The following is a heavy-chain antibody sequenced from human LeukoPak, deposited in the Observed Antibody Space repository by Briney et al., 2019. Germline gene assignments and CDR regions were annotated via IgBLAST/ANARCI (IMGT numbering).Heavy chain of an antibody. Sequence: SQTLSLTCTVSDGSISSAGYYWTWIRQPPGTGLEWIGYIYHDGTTYYNPSLKSRVTISVDRSKNQFSLRLTSVTAADTAVYYCARWADYWGQGTLATVSS. CDR3: ARWADY. V-gene: IGHV4-30-2*01. CDR1: DGSISSAGYY. CDR2: IYHDGTT. J-gene: IGHJ4*02.